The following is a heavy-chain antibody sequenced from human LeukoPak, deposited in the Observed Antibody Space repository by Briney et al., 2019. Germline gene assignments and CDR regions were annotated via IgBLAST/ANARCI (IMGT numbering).Heavy chain of an antibody. CDR1: GGSITSDAYY. J-gene: IGHJ3*02. Sequence: PSETLSLTCTVSGGSITSDAYYWSWIRQPPGKGLEWIGYIFYSGGANYNPSLKSRVTISVDTSKNQFSLKLTSVTAADTAVYYCARDLSDYKGDAFDIWGQGTMVTVSS. V-gene: IGHV4-61*08. CDR2: IFYSGGA. D-gene: IGHD4/OR15-4a*01. CDR3: ARDLSDYKGDAFDI.